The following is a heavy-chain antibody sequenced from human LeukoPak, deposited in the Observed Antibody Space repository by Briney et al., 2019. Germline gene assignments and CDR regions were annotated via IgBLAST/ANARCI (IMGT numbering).Heavy chain of an antibody. V-gene: IGHV3-7*01. D-gene: IGHD3-22*01. CDR2: IKQDGSKT. CDR3: AKDPYYYDSSGYSYFPDFDY. CDR1: GFPFSTYW. Sequence: GSLRLSCAASGFPFSTYWMTWVRQAPGKGLEWVANIKQDGSKTYYADSVKGRFTIARDNAKNSVSLQMNSLRDEDTAVYYCAKDPYYYDSSGYSYFPDFDYWGQGTLVTVSS. J-gene: IGHJ4*02.